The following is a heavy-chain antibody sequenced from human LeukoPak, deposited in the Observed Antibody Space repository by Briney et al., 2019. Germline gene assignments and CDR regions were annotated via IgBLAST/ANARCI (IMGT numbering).Heavy chain of an antibody. J-gene: IGHJ4*02. V-gene: IGHV1-18*01. D-gene: IGHD6-13*01. CDR1: GYTFTSYG. CDR2: ISGYNGNT. CDR3: ARVAEQLVDY. Sequence: ASVKVSCKASGYTFTSYGISWVRQAPGQGLEWMGWISGYNGNTNYAQNLQGRVTMTTDTSTSTAYMELRSLRSADTAVYYCARVAEQLVDYWGQGTLVTVSS.